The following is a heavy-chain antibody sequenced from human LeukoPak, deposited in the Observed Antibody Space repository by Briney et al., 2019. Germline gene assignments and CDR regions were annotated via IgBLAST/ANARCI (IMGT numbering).Heavy chain of an antibody. V-gene: IGHV4-61*03. CDR1: GGSISGSSYY. Sequence: SETLSLTCTVSGGSISGSSYYWGWIRQPPGKGLEWIGYIHDTRGTNYNPYLKSRVTMSLDTSKNHFSLSLNSVTAADAAVYFCAGGIGYATSPADHLGQGTLVIVSS. CDR2: IHDTRGT. D-gene: IGHD6-13*01. CDR3: AGGIGYATSPADH. J-gene: IGHJ5*02.